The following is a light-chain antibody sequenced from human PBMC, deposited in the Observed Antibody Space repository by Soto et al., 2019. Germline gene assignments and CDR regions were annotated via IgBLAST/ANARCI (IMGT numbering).Light chain of an antibody. V-gene: IGLV2-14*01. Sequence: QSVLTQPASVSGSPGQSITISCTGTSSDVGGYNYVSWYQQQSGKAPKLMIHKVSNRPSGVSNRFSGSKSGNTASLTISGLQAEDEADYYCSSYTSSRAYVFGIGTKVTVL. J-gene: IGLJ1*01. CDR3: SSYTSSRAYV. CDR1: SSDVGGYNY. CDR2: KVS.